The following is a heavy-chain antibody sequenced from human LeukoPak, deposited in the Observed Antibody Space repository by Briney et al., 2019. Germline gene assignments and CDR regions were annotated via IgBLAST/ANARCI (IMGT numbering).Heavy chain of an antibody. CDR1: GFTFSSYW. J-gene: IGHJ4*02. D-gene: IGHD4-23*01. CDR3: ARGTTTVVTNY. Sequence: GGSLRLSCAAAGFTFSSYWMSWVGQAPGKGLEWVANIKEDGSQKYYVDSVKGRFTISRDNAKNSLYLQMNSLRAEDTAVYYCARGTTTVVTNYWGQGTLVTVSS. V-gene: IGHV3-7*05. CDR2: IKEDGSQK.